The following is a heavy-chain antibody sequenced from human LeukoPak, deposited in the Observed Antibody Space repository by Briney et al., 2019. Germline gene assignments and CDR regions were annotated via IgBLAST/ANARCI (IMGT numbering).Heavy chain of an antibody. CDR3: ARDHCSPGTCLGGH. J-gene: IGHJ4*02. CDR1: GDTFIPYT. CDR2: IIPSLDVA. V-gene: IGHV1-69*04. Sequence: ASVKVSCKASGDTFIPYTFSWVRQAPGQGLEWIGRIIPSLDVANYAHKFQGRVTLSVDRDTATTYMEVTSLRSEDTAIYYCARDHCSPGTCLGGHWGQGTLVTVSS. D-gene: IGHD2-15*01.